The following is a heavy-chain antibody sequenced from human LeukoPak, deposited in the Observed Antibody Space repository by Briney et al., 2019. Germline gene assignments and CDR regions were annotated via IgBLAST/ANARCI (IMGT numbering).Heavy chain of an antibody. Sequence: GRSRRPSSAPAGFPSSTSVFGCVSHLPSDLIECEALISQIGTHKTYADSVEGRFTICRDNYQNTVYLQMPGLSVEDTAVYYCARDRGVALPRYYYYMDFWGKGTTVTVSS. CDR3: ARDRGVALPRYYYYMDF. D-gene: IGHD2-15*01. J-gene: IGHJ6*03. V-gene: IGHV3-30*06. CDR2: ISQIGTHK. CDR1: GFPSSTSV.